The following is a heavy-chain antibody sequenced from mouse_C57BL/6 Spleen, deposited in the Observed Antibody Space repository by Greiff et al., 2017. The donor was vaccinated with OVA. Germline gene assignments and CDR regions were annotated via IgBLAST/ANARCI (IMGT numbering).Heavy chain of an antibody. CDR3: AGEDYYGGSPYLDY. D-gene: IGHD1-1*01. CDR2: IHPNSGST. J-gene: IGHJ2*01. CDR1: GYTFTSYW. Sequence: VQLQQPGAELVKPGASVKLSCKASGYTFTSYWMHWVKQRPGQGLEWIGMIHPNSGSTNYNEKFKSKATLTVDKSSSTAYLQLSSLTSEDSTVYYGAGEDYYGGSPYLDYWGQGTTLTGSS. V-gene: IGHV1-64*01.